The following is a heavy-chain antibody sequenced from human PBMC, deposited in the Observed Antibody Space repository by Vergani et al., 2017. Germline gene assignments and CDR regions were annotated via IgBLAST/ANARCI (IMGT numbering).Heavy chain of an antibody. Sequence: EVQLLESGGGLVQPGGSLSLSCEASGFTFSSYAMSWVRQAPGKGLEWVSAISGSGGSTYYADSVKGRFTISRDNSKNTLYLQMNSLRAEDTAVYYCAKGRERGVIIYEPDYWGQGTLVTVSS. D-gene: IGHD3-10*01. V-gene: IGHV3-23*01. CDR3: AKGRERGVIIYEPDY. CDR1: GFTFSSYA. CDR2: ISGSGGST. J-gene: IGHJ4*02.